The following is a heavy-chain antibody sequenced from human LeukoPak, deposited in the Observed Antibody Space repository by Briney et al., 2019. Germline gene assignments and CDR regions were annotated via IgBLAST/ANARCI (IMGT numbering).Heavy chain of an antibody. CDR3: ARGAELRYFDWLPPDV. CDR1: GGSISSYY. J-gene: IGHJ6*02. D-gene: IGHD3-9*01. V-gene: IGHV4-59*01. Sequence: PSETLSLTCTVSGGSISSYYWSWIRQPPGKGLEWIGYIYYSGSTNYNPSLKSRVTISVDTSKNQFSLKLSSVTAADTAVYYCARGAELRYFDWLPPDVWGQGTTVTVSS. CDR2: IYYSGST.